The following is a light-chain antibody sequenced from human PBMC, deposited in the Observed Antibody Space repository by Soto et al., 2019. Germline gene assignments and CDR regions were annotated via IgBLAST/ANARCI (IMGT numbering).Light chain of an antibody. CDR3: QQFDSSVT. CDR1: QSVSSTF. Sequence: EIVLTQSPGSLSLSPGERATLACRASQSVSSTFFAWYQQRPGQAPRLLMYGASSRATGIPERFSGSVSGTYFTLTISRLEPEDFAVYYCQQFDSSVTCGQGTKVEIK. V-gene: IGKV3-20*01. CDR2: GAS. J-gene: IGKJ1*01.